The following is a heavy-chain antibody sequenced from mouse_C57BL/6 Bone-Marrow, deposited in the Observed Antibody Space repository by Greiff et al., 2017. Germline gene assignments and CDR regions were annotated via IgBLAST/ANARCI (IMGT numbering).Heavy chain of an antibody. CDR3: ARDIYYYVSSYAMDY. CDR1: GYTFTSYW. D-gene: IGHD1-1*01. CDR2: IAPSDSYT. V-gene: IGHV1-69*01. Sequence: QVQLQQPGAELVMPGASVKLSCKASGYTFTSYWMHWVKQRPGQGLEWIGEIAPSDSYTNYNQKFKGKSTLTVDKSSSTAYMQLSSLTSEDSAVXYCARDIYYYVSSYAMDYWGQGTSVTVSS. J-gene: IGHJ4*01.